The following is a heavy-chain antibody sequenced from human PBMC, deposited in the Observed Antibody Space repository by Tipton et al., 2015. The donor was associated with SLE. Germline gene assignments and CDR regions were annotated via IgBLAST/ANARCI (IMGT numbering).Heavy chain of an antibody. CDR1: GGSISSGSYY. V-gene: IGHV4-61*02. J-gene: IGHJ5*02. Sequence: LRLSCTVSGGSISSGSYYWSWIRQPAGKGLEWIGRIYSSGSTNENLSLKSRVTISKDTSKNQLSLKLSSVTVADTAVYYCAREAKYSGSSYNWFDRWGQGTLVTVSP. CDR3: AREAKYSGSSYNWFDR. CDR2: IYSSGST. D-gene: IGHD1-26*01.